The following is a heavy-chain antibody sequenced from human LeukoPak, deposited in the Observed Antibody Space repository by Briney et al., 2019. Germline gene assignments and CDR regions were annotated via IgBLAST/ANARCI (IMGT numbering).Heavy chain of an antibody. Sequence: GGSLRLSCAASGFTFSSYNMNWVRQAPGKGLEWVSYISSSSNTIYYADSVKGRFTISRDNANNSLYLQMNSLRAEDTAVHYCASGQFTVTTLYWGQGTLVTVSS. J-gene: IGHJ4*02. CDR3: ASGQFTVTTLY. V-gene: IGHV3-48*01. CDR2: ISSSSNTI. D-gene: IGHD4-17*01. CDR1: GFTFSSYN.